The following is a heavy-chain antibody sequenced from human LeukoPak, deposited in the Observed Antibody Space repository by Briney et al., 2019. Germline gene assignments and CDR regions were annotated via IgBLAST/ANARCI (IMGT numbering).Heavy chain of an antibody. J-gene: IGHJ3*02. CDR3: ARSRLWGNDAFDI. CDR2: INQDGSEK. V-gene: IGHV3-7*05. Sequence: GESLKISCAASRFTFSSYSMTWVRQAPGKGLEWVANINQDGSEKNYVDSVKGRFTISRDYAKNSLYLQMNSLRAEDTAVYYCARSRLWGNDAFDIWGQGTMVTVSS. D-gene: IGHD7-27*01. CDR1: RFTFSSYS.